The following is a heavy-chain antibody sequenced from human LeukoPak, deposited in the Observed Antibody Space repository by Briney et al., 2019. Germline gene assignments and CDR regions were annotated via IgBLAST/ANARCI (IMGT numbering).Heavy chain of an antibody. J-gene: IGHJ6*03. V-gene: IGHV3-7*01. D-gene: IGHD3-3*01. Sequence: GGSLRLSCAASGFTFSSYWMSWVRQAPGKGLEWVANIKQDGSEKYYVDSVKGRSTISRDNSKNTLYLQMNSLRAEDTAVYYCAKGSKEVLFTRDHYMDVWGKGTTVTISS. CDR2: IKQDGSEK. CDR1: GFTFSSYW. CDR3: AKGSKEVLFTRDHYMDV.